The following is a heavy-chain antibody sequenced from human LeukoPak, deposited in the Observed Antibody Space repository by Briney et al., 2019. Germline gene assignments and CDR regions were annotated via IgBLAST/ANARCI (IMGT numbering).Heavy chain of an antibody. CDR2: ISDSGSTI. V-gene: IGHV3-48*03. J-gene: IGHJ4*02. Sequence: GESLKISCAASGFTFSNHGMQWVRQAPGKGLEWVSFISDSGSTISYTDSVKGRFTISRDNAKNSLYLQMNSLRGEDTGLYYCARDRGGDRFDYWGQGTLVTVSS. D-gene: IGHD3-10*01. CDR1: GFTFSNHG. CDR3: ARDRGGDRFDY.